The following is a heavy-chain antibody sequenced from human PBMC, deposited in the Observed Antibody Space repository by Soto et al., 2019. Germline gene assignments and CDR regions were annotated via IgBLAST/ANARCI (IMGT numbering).Heavy chain of an antibody. CDR1: GFTCINAC. Sequence: GGSLRLSCAASGFTCINACISWVRQAPGKGLEWVGRIKSKTDGGTTDYAAPVKGRFTISRDDSKNTLYLQMNSLKTEDTAVYYCTTVNHYYDSSGYFDYSYGMDVRGQGTTVTVTS. CDR3: TTVNHYYDSSGYFDYSYGMDV. V-gene: IGHV3-15*01. J-gene: IGHJ6*02. D-gene: IGHD3-22*01. CDR2: IKSKTDGGTT.